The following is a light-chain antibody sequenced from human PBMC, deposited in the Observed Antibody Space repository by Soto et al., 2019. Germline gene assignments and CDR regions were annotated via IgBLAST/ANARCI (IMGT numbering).Light chain of an antibody. J-gene: IGKJ5*01. V-gene: IGKV2D-29*01. Sequence: IVMTQTTLSLSVTPGQPASISFQCTQNLLHNDGKTFFDWYLQRPGQPPQLLIYEVSNRYSGVPERFSGSGSGTDFTLKISRVEAEDVGVYYCMQSIQFPITFGQGTRLEIK. CDR1: QNLLHNDGKTF. CDR2: EVS. CDR3: MQSIQFPIT.